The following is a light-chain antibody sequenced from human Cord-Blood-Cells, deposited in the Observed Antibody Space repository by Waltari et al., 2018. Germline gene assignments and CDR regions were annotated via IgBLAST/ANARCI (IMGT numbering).Light chain of an antibody. CDR2: DVS. CDR3: CSYAGSFVV. J-gene: IGLJ2*01. CDR1: SSDVGGYNY. V-gene: IGLV2-11*01. Sequence: QSALTQPRSVSGSPGQSVTISCPGTSSDVGGYNYVSWYQQHPGKAPKLMIYDVSQRPSGVPDRFSGSKSGNAASLTISGLQAEDEADYYCCSYAGSFVVFGGGTKLTVL.